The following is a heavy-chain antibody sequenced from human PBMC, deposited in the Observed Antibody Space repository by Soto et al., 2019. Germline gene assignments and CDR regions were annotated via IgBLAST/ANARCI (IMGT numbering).Heavy chain of an antibody. CDR1: GFTISECS. J-gene: IGHJ4*01. V-gene: IGHV3-48*02. CDR3: VRDRDLYRDMFHADL. Sequence: LRLSCEASGFTISECSMNWVRQAPGKGLEWLAYITIRTGNVLYADSVRGRFTISADNAENSVILQMNSLRDEDSAVYFCVRDRDLYRDMFHADLWGQGTLVTVSS. D-gene: IGHD3-10*02. CDR2: ITIRTGNV.